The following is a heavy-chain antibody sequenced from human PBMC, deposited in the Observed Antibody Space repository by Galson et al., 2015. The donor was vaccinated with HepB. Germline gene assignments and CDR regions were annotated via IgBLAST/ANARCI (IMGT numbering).Heavy chain of an antibody. CDR1: GSTLTEFS. J-gene: IGHJ4*02. CDR3: ATDYDY. CDR2: LDREDGET. V-gene: IGHV1-24*01. Sequence: SVKVSCKVSGSTLTEFSVHWVRQAPGQGLEWMGVLDREDGETVYAQKFQGRLTVTEDTSTDTAYMELTSLRSEDTAVYFCATDYDYWGQGTLVAVSS.